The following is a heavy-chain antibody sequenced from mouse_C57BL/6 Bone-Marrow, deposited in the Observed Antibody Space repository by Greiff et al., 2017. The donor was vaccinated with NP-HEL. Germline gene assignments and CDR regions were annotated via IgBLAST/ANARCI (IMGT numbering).Heavy chain of an antibody. J-gene: IGHJ4*01. CDR3: VRQWYTDYAMDY. CDR1: GFSFNTYA. D-gene: IGHD1-1*02. CDR2: IRSKSNNYAT. V-gene: IGHV10-1*01. Sequence: EVQLVESGGGLVQPKGSLKLSCAASGFSFNTYAMNWVRQAPGKGLEWVARIRSKSNNYATYYADSVKDRFTISRDDSESMLYLQMNNLKTEDTAMYYCVRQWYTDYAMDYWGQGTSVTVSS.